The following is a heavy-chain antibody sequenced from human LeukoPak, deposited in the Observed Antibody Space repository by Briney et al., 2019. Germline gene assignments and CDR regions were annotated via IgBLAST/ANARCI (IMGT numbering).Heavy chain of an antibody. D-gene: IGHD1-7*01. J-gene: IGHJ6*03. CDR1: GFTFSSYA. CDR2: ISGSDDNT. V-gene: IGHV3-23*01. CDR3: VKGTGTTFRFRTYSYFYHMDV. Sequence: GGSLRLSCAASGFTFSSYAMNWVRQAPGKGLEWVSSISGSDDNTYYADSVKGRFTISRDNSKNTLYLQMNSLRAEDTAVYYCVKGTGTTFRFRTYSYFYHMDVWGKGTTVTVSS.